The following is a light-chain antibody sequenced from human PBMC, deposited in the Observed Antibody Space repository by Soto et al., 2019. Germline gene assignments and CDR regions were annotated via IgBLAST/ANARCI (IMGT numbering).Light chain of an antibody. Sequence: VLTQSPGTLSFSPGDRATLSCRASQSISSSYLAWYQQKPGQAPRLLIYDASSRATGIPDRFSGGGSGTDFTLTISRLEPEDFAVYYCQQFSSYPLTFGGGTKVDIK. CDR2: DAS. CDR1: QSISSSY. J-gene: IGKJ4*01. CDR3: QQFSSYPLT. V-gene: IGKV3-20*01.